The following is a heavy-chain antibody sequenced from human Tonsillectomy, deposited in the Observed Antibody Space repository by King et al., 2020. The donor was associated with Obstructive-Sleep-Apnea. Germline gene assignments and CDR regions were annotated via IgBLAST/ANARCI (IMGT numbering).Heavy chain of an antibody. D-gene: IGHD6-19*01. J-gene: IGHJ4*02. Sequence: VTLKESGPALVKPTQTLTLTCTFSGFSLSTRGMCVSWIRQPPGKALEWLARIDWDDVKYYSTSLKTRLTISKDTSKNQVVLTMTNMDPVDTATYFCARVHSSGWQNDYWGQGTLVTVSS. CDR2: IDWDDVK. CDR1: GFSLSTRGMC. V-gene: IGHV2-70*11. CDR3: ARVHSSGWQNDY.